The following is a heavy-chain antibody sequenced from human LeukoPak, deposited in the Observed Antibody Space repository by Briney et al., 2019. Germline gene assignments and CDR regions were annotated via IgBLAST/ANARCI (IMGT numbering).Heavy chain of an antibody. CDR1: GYSISSGYY. J-gene: IGHJ4*02. Sequence: KPSETLSLTCTVSGYSISSGYYWGWIRQPPGKGLEWIGSIYHSGSTYYNPSLKSRVTISVDTSKNQFSLKLSSVTAADTAVYYCARSSGGDTTFDYWGQGTLATVSS. CDR3: ARSSGGDTTFDY. D-gene: IGHD4-17*01. CDR2: IYHSGST. V-gene: IGHV4-38-2*02.